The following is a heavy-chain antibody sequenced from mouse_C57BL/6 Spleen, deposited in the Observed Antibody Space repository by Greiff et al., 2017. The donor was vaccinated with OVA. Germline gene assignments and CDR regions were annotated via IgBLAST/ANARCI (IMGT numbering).Heavy chain of an antibody. Sequence: EVQVVESGGGLVKPGGSLKLSCAASGFTFSGYGMHWVRQAPEKGLEWVAYISSGSSTIYYADTVKGRFTISRDNAKNTLFLQMTSLRSEDTAMYYCARRMGNYAMDYWGQGTSVTVSS. V-gene: IGHV5-17*01. J-gene: IGHJ4*01. CDR3: ARRMGNYAMDY. CDR2: ISSGSSTI. CDR1: GFTFSGYG. D-gene: IGHD2-3*01.